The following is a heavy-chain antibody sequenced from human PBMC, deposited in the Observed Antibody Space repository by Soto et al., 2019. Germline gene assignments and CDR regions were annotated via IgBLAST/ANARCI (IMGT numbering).Heavy chain of an antibody. CDR3: ATDTPIAARPYYYYMDV. J-gene: IGHJ6*03. CDR1: GYTLTELS. D-gene: IGHD6-6*01. CDR2: FDPEDGET. V-gene: IGHV1-24*01. Sequence: ASVKVSCKVSGYTLTELSMHWVRQAPGKGLEWMGGFDPEDGETIYAQKFQGRVTMTEETSKDTAYMELSSLRSEDTAVYSCATDTPIAARPYYYYMDVWGKGTTVTVSS.